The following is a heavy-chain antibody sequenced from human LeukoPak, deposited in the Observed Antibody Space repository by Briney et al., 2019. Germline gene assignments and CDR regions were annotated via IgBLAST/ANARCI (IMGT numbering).Heavy chain of an antibody. D-gene: IGHD5-24*01. CDR1: GGSISSGSYY. V-gene: IGHV4-61*02. CDR2: IYSSGST. CDR3: ARGPRSLQSYYYYYYYMDV. Sequence: SETLSLTCTVSGGSISSGSYYWSWIRQPAGKGLEWIGRIYSSGSTNYNPSLKRRVTISVDTSKNQFSLKLSSVTASDTAVYYCARGPRSLQSYYYYYYYMDVWGKGTTVTISS. J-gene: IGHJ6*03.